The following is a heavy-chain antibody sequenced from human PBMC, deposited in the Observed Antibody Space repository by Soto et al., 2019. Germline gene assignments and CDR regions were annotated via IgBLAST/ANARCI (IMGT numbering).Heavy chain of an antibody. CDR1: GYTFTSYY. Sequence: ASVKVACKASGYTFTSYYMHWVRQAPGQGLEWMGIINPSGGSTSYAQKFQGRVTMTRDTSTSTVYMELSSLRSEDTAVYYCARGPSTMIVTTYLPATTFDYWGQGTLVTVSS. D-gene: IGHD3-22*01. V-gene: IGHV1-46*01. J-gene: IGHJ4*02. CDR3: ARGPSTMIVTTYLPATTFDY. CDR2: INPSGGST.